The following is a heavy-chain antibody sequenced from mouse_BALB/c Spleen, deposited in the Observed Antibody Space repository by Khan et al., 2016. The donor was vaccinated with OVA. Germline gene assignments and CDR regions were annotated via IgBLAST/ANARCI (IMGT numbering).Heavy chain of an antibody. D-gene: IGHD1-2*01. J-gene: IGHJ3*01. Sequence: QVQLQQSGAELARPGASVKLSCKASGYTFTDYYINWVKQRTGQGLEWIGEISPGSGDTYYNERCKVKATLTADKSSSTAYMQLSSLTSEGSVVYFCARRNYFGYTFAYWGQGNLVTVSA. CDR2: ISPGSGDT. CDR3: ARRNYFGYTFAY. CDR1: GYTFTDYY. V-gene: IGHV1-77*01.